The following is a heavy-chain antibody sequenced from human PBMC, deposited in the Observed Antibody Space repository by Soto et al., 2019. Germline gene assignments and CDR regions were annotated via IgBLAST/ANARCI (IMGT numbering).Heavy chain of an antibody. V-gene: IGHV4-31*03. D-gene: IGHD2-2*01. CDR3: ARGIAGAMDS. CDR2: IYYSGRT. J-gene: IGHJ4*02. Sequence: SETLSLTCIVSGYSISSGGHYWSWIRQHPGKGLEWLGYIYYSGRTYYNPSLKSRVTVSVDTSENQFSLKLYSVTAADTAFYYCARGIAGAMDSWGRGILVTVSS. CDR1: GYSISSGGHY.